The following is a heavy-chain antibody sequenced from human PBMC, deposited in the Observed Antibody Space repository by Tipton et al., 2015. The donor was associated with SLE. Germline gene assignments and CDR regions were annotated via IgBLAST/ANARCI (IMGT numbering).Heavy chain of an antibody. CDR1: DYSISSGYF. CDR2: ADHSENT. J-gene: IGHJ5*02. Sequence: TLSLTCTVSDYSISSGYFWGWIRQPPGKGLEWVGSADHSENTYYNPSLKSRVTMSIDTSKNQFSLRLRSVTAADTAFYYCARSVAARGSNWFDPWGQGSLVTVSS. D-gene: IGHD6-6*01. V-gene: IGHV4-38-2*02. CDR3: ARSVAARGSNWFDP.